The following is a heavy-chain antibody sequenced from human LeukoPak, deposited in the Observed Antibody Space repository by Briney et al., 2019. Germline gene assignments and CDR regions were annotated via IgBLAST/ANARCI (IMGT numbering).Heavy chain of an antibody. J-gene: IGHJ6*03. D-gene: IGHD3-10*01. Sequence: ASVKVSCKASGYTFTSYDINWVRQATGQGLEWMGWINPNSGGTNYAQKFQGRVTMTRDTSISTAYMELSRLRSDDTAVYYCARLRAAYYGSGSYYSYYYYYMDVWGKGTTVTVSS. CDR3: ARLRAAYYGSGSYYSYYYYYMDV. CDR2: INPNSGGT. CDR1: GYTFTSYD. V-gene: IGHV1-2*02.